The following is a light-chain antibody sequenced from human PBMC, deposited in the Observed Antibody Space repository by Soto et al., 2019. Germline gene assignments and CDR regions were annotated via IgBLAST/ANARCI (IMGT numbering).Light chain of an antibody. CDR1: SSNIGNNY. CDR2: DNN. CDR3: GTWDSRLSAVV. J-gene: IGLJ2*01. Sequence: QSVLTHPPSVSAAPGQKVTISCSGSSSNIGNNYVSWYQQLPGTAPKLLIYDNNKRPSGIPDRFSGSKSGTSATLGITGLQTGDEADYYCGTWDSRLSAVVVGGGTKVTVL. V-gene: IGLV1-51*01.